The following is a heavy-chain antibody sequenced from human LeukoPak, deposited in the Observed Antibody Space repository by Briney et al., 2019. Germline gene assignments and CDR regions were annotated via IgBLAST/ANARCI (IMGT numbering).Heavy chain of an antibody. V-gene: IGHV1-69*05. CDR3: ARISSSLNYGMDV. J-gene: IGHJ6*02. Sequence: SVRVCCKASGGTFSSYAISWVRQSPGQGLEWRGGIIPIFGTANYAQKFQGRGTMTTDTATSTAYMELRSLRSDDTAVYYCARISSSLNYGMDVWGQGTTVPVSS. CDR1: GGTFSSYA. D-gene: IGHD6-13*01. CDR2: IIPIFGTA.